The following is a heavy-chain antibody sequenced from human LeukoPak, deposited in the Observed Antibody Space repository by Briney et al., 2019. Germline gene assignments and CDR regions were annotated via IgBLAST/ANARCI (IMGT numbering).Heavy chain of an antibody. CDR2: IYYSGST. V-gene: IGHV4-59*01. Sequence: PSETLSLTCTVSGGSISSYYWSWIRQPPGKGLEWIGYIYYSGSTNYKPSLKSRVTISVDTSRNQFSLKLSSVTAADTAVYYCARGGYYGSGNDFRFDPWGQGTLVTVSS. D-gene: IGHD3-10*01. CDR3: ARGGYYGSGNDFRFDP. J-gene: IGHJ5*02. CDR1: GGSISSYY.